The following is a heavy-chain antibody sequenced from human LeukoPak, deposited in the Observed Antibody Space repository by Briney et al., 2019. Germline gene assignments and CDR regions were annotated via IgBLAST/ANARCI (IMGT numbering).Heavy chain of an antibody. Sequence: GGSLRLSCAASGFTFSSYSMNWVRQAPGNGLEWVSSISSSSSYIYYADSVKGRFTISRDNAKNSLYLQMNSLRAEDTAVYYCARGAGESSSNAFYIWGQGTMVTVSS. CDR1: GFTFSSYS. D-gene: IGHD6-6*01. V-gene: IGHV3-21*01. CDR3: ARGAGESSSNAFYI. CDR2: ISSSSSYI. J-gene: IGHJ3*02.